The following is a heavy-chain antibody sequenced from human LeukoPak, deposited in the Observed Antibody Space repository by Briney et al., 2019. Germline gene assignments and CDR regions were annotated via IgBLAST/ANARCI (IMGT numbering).Heavy chain of an antibody. CDR1: GYTFTSYD. Sequence: ASVKVSCKASGYTFTSYDINWVRQATGQGLEWMGWMSPNSGNTGYAQKFQGRVTITRNTSISTAYMELSSLRSEDTAVYYCARGQNVYYYDSSGYYRWGQGTLVTVSS. CDR2: MSPNSGNT. D-gene: IGHD3-22*01. V-gene: IGHV1-8*03. J-gene: IGHJ4*02. CDR3: ARGQNVYYYDSSGYYR.